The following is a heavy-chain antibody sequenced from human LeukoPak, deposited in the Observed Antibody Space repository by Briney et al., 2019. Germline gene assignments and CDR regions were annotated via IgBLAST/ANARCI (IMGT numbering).Heavy chain of an antibody. CDR3: ASSGYYDFWSGGD. J-gene: IGHJ4*02. Sequence: PGASLRLSCAASRFTFSSYGMSWVRQAPGKGLEWVSGISGSGGSIYYADSVKGRFTISRDNAKNSLYLQMNSLRAEDTAVYYCASSGYYDFWSGGDWGQGTLVTVSS. CDR2: ISGSGGSI. V-gene: IGHV3-23*01. CDR1: RFTFSSYG. D-gene: IGHD3-3*01.